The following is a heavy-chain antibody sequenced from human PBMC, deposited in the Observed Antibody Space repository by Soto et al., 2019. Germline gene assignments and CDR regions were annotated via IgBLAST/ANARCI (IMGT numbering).Heavy chain of an antibody. CDR1: GGSFSGYY. CDR2: INHSGST. Sequence: SVTLSPTCAVYGGSFSGYYLSWIRQPPGKGLEWIGEINHSGSTNYNPSLKSRVTISVDTSKNRFSLKLSSVTAAYTAVYYCSRGANYYYYGMDVWGQGTTVTVSS. V-gene: IGHV4-34*01. J-gene: IGHJ6*02. CDR3: SRGANYYYYGMDV.